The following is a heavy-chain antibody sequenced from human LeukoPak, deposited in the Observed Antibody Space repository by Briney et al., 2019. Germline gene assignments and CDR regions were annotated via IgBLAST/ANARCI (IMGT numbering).Heavy chain of an antibody. J-gene: IGHJ4*02. Sequence: PGGSLRLSCTASGFTFDDFAMSWVRQAPGKGLEWVSFIRSKAFGGTTEYAASVKGRFTISRDDSKSIAYLQMNNLKTEDTAVYYCTGDGDYWGQGTLVTVSP. V-gene: IGHV3-49*04. CDR1: GFTFDDFA. CDR2: IRSKAFGGTT. CDR3: TGDGDY.